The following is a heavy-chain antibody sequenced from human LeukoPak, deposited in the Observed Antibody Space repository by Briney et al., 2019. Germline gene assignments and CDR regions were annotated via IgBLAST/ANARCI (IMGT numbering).Heavy chain of an antibody. D-gene: IGHD3-3*01. CDR2: ISSSGSTI. J-gene: IGHJ6*02. Sequence: GGSLRLSCAASGFTFSSYEMNWVRQAPGKGLEWVSYISSSGSTIYYADSLKGRFTISRDNAKNSLYLQMNSLRAEDTAVYYCARGVHYDFWSGQPSYGMDVWGQGTTVTVSS. CDR1: GFTFSSYE. V-gene: IGHV3-48*03. CDR3: ARGVHYDFWSGQPSYGMDV.